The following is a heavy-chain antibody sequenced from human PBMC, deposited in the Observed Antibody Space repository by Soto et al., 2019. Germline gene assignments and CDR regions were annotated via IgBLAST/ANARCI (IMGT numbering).Heavy chain of an antibody. CDR1: GFTFTRYS. CDR2: ISSTTNYI. J-gene: IGHJ3*02. D-gene: IGHD3-16*01. CDR3: AKGGYYSLFDI. Sequence: GGSLRLSCAAPGFTFTRYSMNWVRQAPGKGLEWVSSISSTTNYIYYGDSMKGRFTISRDNSNNTLSLQMHILRVEDTAVYFCAKGGYYSLFDIWGQGTMVTVSS. V-gene: IGHV3-21*04.